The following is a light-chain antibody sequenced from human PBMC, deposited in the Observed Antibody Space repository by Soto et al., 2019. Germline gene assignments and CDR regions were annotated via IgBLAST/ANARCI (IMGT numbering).Light chain of an antibody. V-gene: IGKV1-16*01. CDR3: QQYNSYPRT. CDR2: AAS. J-gene: IGKJ1*01. Sequence: DIQMTQSPSSLSASVGDRVTLTCRASQDISNYLAWFQQKPGTAPKSLIYAASSLQSGVPSRFSGSGSGTDFTLTISSLQPEDSATYCCQQYNSYPRTFGQGTKVEIK. CDR1: QDISNY.